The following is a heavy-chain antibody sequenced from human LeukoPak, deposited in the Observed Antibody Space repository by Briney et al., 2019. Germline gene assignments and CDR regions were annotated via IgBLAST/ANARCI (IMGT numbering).Heavy chain of an antibody. Sequence: GGSLRLSCAASGFTFSSYAMSWVRQAPGKGLEWVSAMSGSGGNTYYADSVKGRFIISRDNSKNTLYLQMNSLRAEDTAVYYCARNENSGWGYFDYWGQGTLVTVSS. CDR1: GFTFSSYA. CDR2: MSGSGGNT. J-gene: IGHJ4*02. V-gene: IGHV3-23*01. CDR3: ARNENSGWGYFDY. D-gene: IGHD5-12*01.